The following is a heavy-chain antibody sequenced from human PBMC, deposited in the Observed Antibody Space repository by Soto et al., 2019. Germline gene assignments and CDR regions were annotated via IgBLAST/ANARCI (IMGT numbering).Heavy chain of an antibody. V-gene: IGHV1-58*02. CDR3: AASGGSVPDAFDI. Sequence: SVKVSCKASGFTFTSSAMQWLRQARGQRLEWIGWIVVGSGNTNYAQKFQERVTITRDMSTSTAYMELSSLRSEDTAVYYCAASGGSVPDAFDIWGQGTMVTVSS. D-gene: IGHD2-15*01. CDR1: GFTFTSSA. J-gene: IGHJ3*02. CDR2: IVVGSGNT.